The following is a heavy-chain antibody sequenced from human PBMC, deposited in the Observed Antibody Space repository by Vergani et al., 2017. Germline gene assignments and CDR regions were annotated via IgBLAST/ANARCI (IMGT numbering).Heavy chain of an antibody. Sequence: QVQLVQSGAEVKKPGASVKVSCKASGYTFTGYYMHWVRQAPGQGLEWRGWINPNSGGTNYAQKFQGRVTMTRETSISTAYMELSRLRSDDTAVYYCARDSGPTTVTTYYYYYYMDVWGKGP. CDR3: ARDSGPTTVTTYYYYYYMDV. CDR2: INPNSGGT. CDR1: GYTFTGYY. J-gene: IGHJ6*03. V-gene: IGHV1-2*02. D-gene: IGHD4-17*01.